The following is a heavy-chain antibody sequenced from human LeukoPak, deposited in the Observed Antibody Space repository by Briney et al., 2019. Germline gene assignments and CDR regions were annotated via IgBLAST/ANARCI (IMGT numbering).Heavy chain of an antibody. CDR1: GFTFSSYG. D-gene: IGHD2-2*01. J-gene: IGHJ6*03. V-gene: IGHV3-21*01. CDR3: ARDRDQLLREAYYYYMDV. CDR2: ISSSSSYI. Sequence: PGGSLRLSCAASGFTFSSYGMNWVRQAPGKGLEWVSSISSSSSYIYYADSVKGRFTISRDNAKNSLYLQMNSLRAEDTAVYYCARDRDQLLREAYYYYMDVWGKGTTVTVSS.